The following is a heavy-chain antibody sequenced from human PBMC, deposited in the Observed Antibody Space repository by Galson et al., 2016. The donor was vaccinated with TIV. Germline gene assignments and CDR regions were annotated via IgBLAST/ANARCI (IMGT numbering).Heavy chain of an antibody. CDR2: IRSDGSRT. CDR3: ARGETGYSSSWYEDFFDY. V-gene: IGHV3-74*01. J-gene: IGHJ4*02. D-gene: IGHD6-13*01. Sequence: LRLSCATSGFTFSRYWMHWVRQPPGKGLMWVSRIRSDGSRTDYADSVKGRFTVSRDNAKNTLYLQMHSLRAEDTAVYFCARGETGYSSSWYEDFFDYWGLGTLVTVSS. CDR1: GFTFSRYW.